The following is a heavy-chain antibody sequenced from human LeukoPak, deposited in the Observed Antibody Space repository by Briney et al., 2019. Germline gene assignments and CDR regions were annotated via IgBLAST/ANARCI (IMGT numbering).Heavy chain of an antibody. D-gene: IGHD2-2*02. CDR3: ARPGADCGSAGCYTYPYYGLDV. CDR2: ISAYNGNT. J-gene: IGHJ6*02. CDR1: GYSFSGHG. Sequence: ASVKVSCKASGYSFSGHGITWVRQAPGQGLEWMGWISAYNGNTKYAQNLQGRVTMTSDISTSTAYMELWSLRSDDTAVYYCARPGADCGSAGCYTYPYYGLDVWGQGTTVTVSS. V-gene: IGHV1-18*01.